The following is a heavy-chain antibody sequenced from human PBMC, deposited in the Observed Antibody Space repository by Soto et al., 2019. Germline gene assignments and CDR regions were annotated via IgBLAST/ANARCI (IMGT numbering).Heavy chain of an antibody. CDR3: ARGPYGSGIRSPYYNYYMDV. V-gene: IGHV4-34*01. J-gene: IGHJ6*03. CDR2: IAHSGST. D-gene: IGHD3-10*01. CDR1: GGSFSGYY. Sequence: QVQLQQWGAGLLKPSETLSLTCALSGGSFSGYYWSWIRQPPGKGLEWIGEIAHSGSTNYNPSLKSRGTISLDTSKAQFSLKLSAVTAADTAVYYCARGPYGSGIRSPYYNYYMDVWGKGTTVTVSS.